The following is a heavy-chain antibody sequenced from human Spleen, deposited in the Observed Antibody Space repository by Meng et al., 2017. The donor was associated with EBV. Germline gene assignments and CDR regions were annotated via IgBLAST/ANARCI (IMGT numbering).Heavy chain of an antibody. CDR2: LIPLSDAP. V-gene: IGHV1-69*01. CDR3: ASESGRGFTPDY. D-gene: IGHD3-10*01. Sequence: GQLEQVETEVEKPGSSVKVSCKVSGGTFSSYAINWVRQAPGLGLEWMGGLIPLSDAPHYAQKFQGRVTITADESTSTHYLDLSGLRAEDTAVYYCASESGRGFTPDYWGQGTLVTVSS. CDR1: GGTFSSYA. J-gene: IGHJ4*02.